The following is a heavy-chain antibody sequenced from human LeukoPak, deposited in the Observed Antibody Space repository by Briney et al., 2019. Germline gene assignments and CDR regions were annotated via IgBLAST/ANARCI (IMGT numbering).Heavy chain of an antibody. CDR3: ARQEGIAAARGYMDV. CDR1: GGSISSYY. Sequence: SETLSLTCTVSGGSISSYYWSWVRQPPSKGLEWIGYFYYSGSTNYNPSLKSRVTLSVDTSKNQFSLKLSSVTAADTAVYYCARQEGIAAARGYMDVWGKGTTVTVSS. D-gene: IGHD6-13*01. CDR2: FYYSGST. V-gene: IGHV4-59*08. J-gene: IGHJ6*03.